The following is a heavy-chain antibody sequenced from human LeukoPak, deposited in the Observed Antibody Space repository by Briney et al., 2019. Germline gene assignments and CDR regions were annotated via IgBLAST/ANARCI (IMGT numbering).Heavy chain of an antibody. J-gene: IGHJ5*02. D-gene: IGHD2-2*01. CDR1: GYSISSGYY. CDR2: IYHSGST. V-gene: IGHV4-38-2*02. Sequence: SETLSLTCTVSGYSISSGYYWGWIRQSPGKGLEWIGSIYHSGSTNYNPSLKSRVTISVDTSKNQFSLKLSSVTAADTAVYYCARAYCSSTSCLVHWFDPWGQGTLVTVSS. CDR3: ARAYCSSTSCLVHWFDP.